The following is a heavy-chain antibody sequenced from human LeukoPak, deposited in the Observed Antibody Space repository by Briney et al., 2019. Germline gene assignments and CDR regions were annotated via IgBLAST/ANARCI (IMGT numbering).Heavy chain of an antibody. CDR3: TTRYCNGASCYDDAFDI. CDR2: MKRKTDDGRI. CDR1: GFGPSDTW. D-gene: IGHD2-2*01. Sequence: PGGSLRLSCAASGFGPSDTWMIWVRQAPGKGLGWVGRMKRKTDDGRIDYAAPVKGRFSISRDDSTNTLYLQMNSLKIEDTAVYYCTTRYCNGASCYDDAFDIWGQGTMVTVSS. V-gene: IGHV3-15*01. J-gene: IGHJ3*02.